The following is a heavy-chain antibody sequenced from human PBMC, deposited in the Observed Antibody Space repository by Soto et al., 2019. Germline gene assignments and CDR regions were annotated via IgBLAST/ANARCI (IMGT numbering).Heavy chain of an antibody. J-gene: IGHJ4*02. CDR2: ISYDGSNK. CDR1: GFTFSSYG. Sequence: SLRLSCAASGFTFSSYGMHWVRQAPGKGLEWVAVISYDGSNKYYADSVKGRFTISRDNSKNTLYLQMNSLRAEDTAVYYCVGRLEWLYDFDYWGQGTLVTVSS. CDR3: VGRLEWLYDFDY. V-gene: IGHV3-30*03. D-gene: IGHD3-3*01.